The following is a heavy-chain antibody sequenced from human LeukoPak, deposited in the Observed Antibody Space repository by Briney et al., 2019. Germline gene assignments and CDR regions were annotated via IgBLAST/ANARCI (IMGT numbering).Heavy chain of an antibody. D-gene: IGHD6-13*01. J-gene: IGHJ6*03. CDR3: ARNGYSSSWLPSYYNYIDV. Sequence: PSETLSLTCTVSGGSLSGSSYYWGWIPQPPGKGLEWIGGMYYSGSTPYNPCLKSRVSISVDTSKNQFSLKLSSVTAADTAVYYCARNGYSSSWLPSYYNYIDVWGKGTTVTVSS. CDR1: GGSLSGSSYY. V-gene: IGHV4-39*01. CDR2: MYYSGST.